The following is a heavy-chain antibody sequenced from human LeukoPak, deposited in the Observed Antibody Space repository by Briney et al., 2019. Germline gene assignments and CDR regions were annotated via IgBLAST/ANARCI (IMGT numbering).Heavy chain of an antibody. Sequence: GGSLRLSCAASGFTFSSYGMHWVRQAPGMGLDWVSYISSSGSTIYYADSVKGRFTISRDNAKNSLYLQMNSLRAEDTAVYYCARLVATNYYDYWGQGTLVSVSS. J-gene: IGHJ4*02. CDR2: ISSSGSTI. D-gene: IGHD5-12*01. CDR1: GFTFSSYG. CDR3: ARLVATNYYDY. V-gene: IGHV3-48*04.